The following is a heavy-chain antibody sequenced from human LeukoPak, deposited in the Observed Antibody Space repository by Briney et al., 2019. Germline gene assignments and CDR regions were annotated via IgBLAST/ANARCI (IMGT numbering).Heavy chain of an antibody. V-gene: IGHV3-48*03. CDR1: GFTFSSYE. J-gene: IGHJ4*02. CDR2: ISSSGGTI. CDR3: ARDVAPIDY. Sequence: GGSLRLSCAASGFTFSSYEMNWVRQAPGKGLEWISYISSSGGTIYYADSVKGRFTTSRDNAKNSLYLQMNSLRAEDTAVYYCARDVAPIDYWGQGTLVTVSS.